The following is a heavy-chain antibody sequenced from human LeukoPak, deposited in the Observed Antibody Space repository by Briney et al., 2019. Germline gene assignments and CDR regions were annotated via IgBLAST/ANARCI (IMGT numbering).Heavy chain of an antibody. CDR1: GFTFNTYW. CDR2: IKPDGSES. J-gene: IGHJ4*02. CDR3: ARDVRSGLNYFVFADY. D-gene: IGHD3-10*02. V-gene: IGHV3-7*01. Sequence: GGSLRLSCAASGFTFNTYWMSWVRQAPGKGLEWVANIKPDGSESYYADSVKGRFSISRDNTKNSLYLQMNSLRAEDAAVYYCARDVRSGLNYFVFADYWGQGTLVTVSS.